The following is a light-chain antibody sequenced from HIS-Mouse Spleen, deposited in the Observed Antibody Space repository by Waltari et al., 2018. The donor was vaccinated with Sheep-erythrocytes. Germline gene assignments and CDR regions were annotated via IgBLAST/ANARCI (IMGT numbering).Light chain of an antibody. Sequence: QSALTQPASVSGSPGQSITISCTGTSSDVGSYNLVSWYQQHPGKAPKLRIYEGSKRPSAVSHRFSGSKSGNTASLTISGLQAEDDADYYCCSYAGSSTPWVFGGGTKLTVL. J-gene: IGLJ3*02. CDR2: EGS. CDR3: CSYAGSSTPWV. V-gene: IGLV2-23*01. CDR1: SSDVGSYNL.